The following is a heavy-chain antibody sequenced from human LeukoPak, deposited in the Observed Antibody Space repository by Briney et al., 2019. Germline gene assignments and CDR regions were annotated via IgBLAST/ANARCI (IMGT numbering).Heavy chain of an antibody. CDR3: ARVTGYGGDSLRY. CDR1: GGSFTGYY. V-gene: IGHV4-34*01. J-gene: IGHJ4*02. D-gene: IGHD4-23*01. CDR2: INHRENS. Sequence: KTSETLSLTCSVDGGSFTGYYWTWIRQAPGKGPEWIGEINHRENSNYNPSLKSRVPLSIDTSKRQFSLHLTSLTAADTAVYYCARVTGYGGDSLRYWGQGTLVTISS.